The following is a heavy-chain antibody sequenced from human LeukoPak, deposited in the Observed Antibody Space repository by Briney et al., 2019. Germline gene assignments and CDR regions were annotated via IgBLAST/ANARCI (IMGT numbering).Heavy chain of an antibody. CDR2: IKQDGNEK. D-gene: IGHD3-9*01. CDR1: GFTFSDYY. Sequence: GGSLRLSCAASGFTFSDYYMSWIRQAPGKGLEWVANIKQDGNEKYYADSVKGRFTISRDNGKNSLDLQMNSLRAEDTAVYYCARESLTYWYFDLWGRGTLVTVSS. CDR3: ARESLTYWYFDL. J-gene: IGHJ2*01. V-gene: IGHV3-7*01.